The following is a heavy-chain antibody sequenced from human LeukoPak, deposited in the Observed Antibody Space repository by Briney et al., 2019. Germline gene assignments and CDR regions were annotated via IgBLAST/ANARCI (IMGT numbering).Heavy chain of an antibody. CDR2: IYNSGST. V-gene: IGHV4-59*01. Sequence: PSETLSLTCTVSGGSISSYYWSWIRQPPGKGLEWLGYIYNSGSTNYNPSLKSRVTISVDTSKNQFSLKLSSVTAADTAVYYCARDVGATPGYFDYWGQGTLVTVSS. CDR1: GGSISSYY. J-gene: IGHJ4*02. CDR3: ARDVGATPGYFDY. D-gene: IGHD1-26*01.